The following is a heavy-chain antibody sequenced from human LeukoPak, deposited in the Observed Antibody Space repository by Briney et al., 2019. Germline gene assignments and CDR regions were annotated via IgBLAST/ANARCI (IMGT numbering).Heavy chain of an antibody. J-gene: IGHJ4*02. CDR2: VSSHGNDG. CDR3: TRDAYNFNDFDY. Sequence: GGSLRLSCAASGFAFSNFAMSWVRQAPGKGLEWVAVVSSHGNDGYYADSVKGRFTISRDNSKNTLYLQIDSLRAEDTAIYYCTRDAYNFNDFDYWGQGTLVTVSS. D-gene: IGHD5-24*01. CDR1: GFAFSNFA. V-gene: IGHV3-30*01.